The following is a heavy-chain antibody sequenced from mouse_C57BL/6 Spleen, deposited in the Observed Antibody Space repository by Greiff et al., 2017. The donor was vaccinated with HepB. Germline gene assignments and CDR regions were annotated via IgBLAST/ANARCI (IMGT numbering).Heavy chain of an antibody. Sequence: EVQLVESGGGLVKPGGSLKLSCAASGFTFSDYGMHWVRQAPEKGLEWVAYISSGSSTIYYADTVKGRFTISRDNAKNTLFLQMTSLRAEDTAMYYCARGDYDSSYRFAYWGQGTLVTVSA. J-gene: IGHJ3*01. CDR2: ISSGSSTI. V-gene: IGHV5-17*01. CDR3: ARGDYDSSYRFAY. D-gene: IGHD1-1*01. CDR1: GFTFSDYG.